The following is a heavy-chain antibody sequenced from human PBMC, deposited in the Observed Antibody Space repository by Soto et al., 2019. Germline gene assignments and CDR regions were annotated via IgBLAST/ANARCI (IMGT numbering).Heavy chain of an antibody. D-gene: IGHD5-12*01. Sequence: SGPTLVNPTQTLTLTCTFSGFSLSTSGMCVSWIRQPPGKALEWLARIDWDDDKYYSTSLKTRLTISKDTSKNQVVLTMTNMDPVDTATYYCARIPSAYDKYYFDYWGQGTLVTVSS. V-gene: IGHV2-70*11. CDR1: GFSLSTSGMC. CDR2: IDWDDDK. J-gene: IGHJ4*02. CDR3: ARIPSAYDKYYFDY.